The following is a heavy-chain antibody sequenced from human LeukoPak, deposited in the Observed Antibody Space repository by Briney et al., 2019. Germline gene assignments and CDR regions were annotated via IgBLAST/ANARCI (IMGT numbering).Heavy chain of an antibody. CDR3: ATSGGPINWFDP. CDR2: TYQRGNT. V-gene: IGHV4-34*01. CDR1: VGSFSGYY. D-gene: IGHD2-15*01. J-gene: IGHJ5*02. Sequence: SETLSLTCALYVGSFSGYYWGWISPPPEKGVQWIGETYQRGNTNYNPSLKSRVTISVDTSKNQFSLKLSSVTAAGTAVYYCATSGGPINWFDPWGQGTLVTVSS.